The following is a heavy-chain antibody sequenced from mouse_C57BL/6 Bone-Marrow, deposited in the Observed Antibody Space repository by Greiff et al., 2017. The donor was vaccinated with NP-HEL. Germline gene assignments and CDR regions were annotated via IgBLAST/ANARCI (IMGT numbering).Heavy chain of an antibody. CDR1: GYAFSSSW. CDR2: IYPGDGDT. V-gene: IGHV1-82*01. D-gene: IGHD1-1*01. Sequence: QVQLKESGPELVKPGASVKISCKASGYAFSSSWMNWVKQRPGKGLEWIGRIYPGDGDTNYNGKFKGKATLTADKSSSTAYMQLSSLTSEDSAVYFCARIYYYGSSFAYWGQGTLVTVSA. CDR3: ARIYYYGSSFAY. J-gene: IGHJ3*01.